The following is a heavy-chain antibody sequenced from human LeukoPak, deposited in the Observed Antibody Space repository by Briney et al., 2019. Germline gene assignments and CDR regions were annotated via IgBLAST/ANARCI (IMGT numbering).Heavy chain of an antibody. J-gene: IGHJ1*01. V-gene: IGHV1-46*01. D-gene: IGHD1-26*01. CDR3: ASGLGRGSYYGNFQH. Sequence: ASVKVSCKAFGYTFTSNYMHWVRQAPGQGPEWMGVISPSGGSTTYAQKFQGRVTMTTDTSTSTAYMELRSLRSDDTAVYYCASGLGRGSYYGNFQHWGQGTLVTVSS. CDR2: ISPSGGST. CDR1: GYTFTSNY.